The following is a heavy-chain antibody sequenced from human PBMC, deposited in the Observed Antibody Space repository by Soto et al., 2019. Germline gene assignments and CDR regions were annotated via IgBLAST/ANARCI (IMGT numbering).Heavy chain of an antibody. CDR2: IYYSGRT. J-gene: IGHJ4*01. V-gene: IGHV4-31*03. CDR3: AISGPLYFGKLTVY. CDR1: GGSINSGGYY. Sequence: SETLSLTCTVSGGSINSGGYYWSWIRQHPGKGLEWIGYIYYSGRTFYNPSLKSRLTISLDTSKRQFSLNLTSVTAADTAVYYCAISGPLYFGKLTVYCCHGPLLTVS. D-gene: IGHD1-20*01.